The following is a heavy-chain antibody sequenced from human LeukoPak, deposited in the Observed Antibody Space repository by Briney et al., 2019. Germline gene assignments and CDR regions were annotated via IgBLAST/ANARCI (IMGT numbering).Heavy chain of an antibody. CDR1: GYSFTSYW. CDR3: ARRFSAAAGFDI. CDR2: IYPSDSDS. Sequence: GESLKISCKGSGYSFTSYWIGWVRQMPGKGLEWMGIIYPSDSDSRSSPSFRGQVTISADKSISTAYLQWSSLKASDTAMYYCARRFSAAAGFDIWGQGTMVTVSS. J-gene: IGHJ3*02. V-gene: IGHV5-51*01. D-gene: IGHD6-13*01.